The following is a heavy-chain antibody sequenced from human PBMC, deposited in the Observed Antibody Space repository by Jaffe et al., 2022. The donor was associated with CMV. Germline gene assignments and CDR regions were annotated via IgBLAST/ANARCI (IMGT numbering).Heavy chain of an antibody. CDR3: AETLTVYGDNFGAFDL. D-gene: IGHD4-17*01. V-gene: IGHV4-39*01. Sequence: QLQLQESGPGLLKPSETLSLTCTVSGASISSRNYYWAWIRQPPGKGLEWIGTVSYSGVTSYNPSLKSRVAISIDTTENQFSLRLASVTAADTAVYYCAETLTVYGDNFGAFDLWGQGTKVTVSS. CDR2: VSYSGVT. CDR1: GASISSRNYY. J-gene: IGHJ3*01.